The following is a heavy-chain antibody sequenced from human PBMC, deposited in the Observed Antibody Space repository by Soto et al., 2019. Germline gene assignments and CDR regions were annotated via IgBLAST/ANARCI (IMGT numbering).Heavy chain of an antibody. CDR3: ARVDYGDRIDY. CDR1: GGSISSGGYY. Sequence: QEELQDSGPGLLESSQTLSLTCTVAGGSISSGGYYWGWIRQHPGKGLAWSGYIYYSGRNYYNPSLKSRVTIAVDTSKNQYSLKLRYVRAADTAVYYCARVDYGDRIDYLGQGTLVTVSS. D-gene: IGHD4-17*01. J-gene: IGHJ4*02. V-gene: IGHV4-31*03. CDR2: IYYSGRN.